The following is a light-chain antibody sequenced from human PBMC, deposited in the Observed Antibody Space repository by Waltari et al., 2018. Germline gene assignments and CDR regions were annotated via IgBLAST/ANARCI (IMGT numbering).Light chain of an antibody. CDR2: GAS. CDR3: QHYVSLPAT. CDR1: QSVSKY. V-gene: IGKV3-20*01. J-gene: IGKJ1*01. Sequence: IVLTQSPGTLSLSPGDRAILSCRARQSVSKYLAWYQQKPGQAPRLLSYGASSRATGIPDRFSGSGSGTDFSLTISRLEPEDFAVYYCQHYVSLPATFGQGTKVEIE.